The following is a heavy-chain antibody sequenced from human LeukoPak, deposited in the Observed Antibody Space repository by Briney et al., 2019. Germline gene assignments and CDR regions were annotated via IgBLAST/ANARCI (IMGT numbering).Heavy chain of an antibody. V-gene: IGHV3-30*04. CDR1: RFTFSSYA. D-gene: IGHD3-10*01. Sequence: GGSLRLSCAASRFTFSSYAMHWVRQAPGKGLEWVAVISYDGSNNYYADSVKGRFTISRDNSKNTLYLQMNSLRAEDTAVYYCARDLLDTYYFGSGSYEGPDYWGQGTLVTVSS. CDR3: ARDLLDTYYFGSGSYEGPDY. J-gene: IGHJ4*02. CDR2: ISYDGSNN.